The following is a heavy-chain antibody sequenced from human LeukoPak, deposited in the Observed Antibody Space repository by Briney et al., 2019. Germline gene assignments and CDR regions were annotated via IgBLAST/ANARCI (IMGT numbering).Heavy chain of an antibody. V-gene: IGHV3-64*01. J-gene: IGHJ6*03. D-gene: IGHD2-8*01. Sequence: PGGSLRLSCAASGFIFSNHAMQWVHQAAGKRLEYVSAISGNGGSTYYANSVKGRFNISRDNSKNTLYLQMDLLRAEDRAVYCSASAGKMRYAARVSANYTDVARKPSTVTVSS. CDR2: ISGNGGST. CDR3: ASAGKMRYAARVSANYTDV. CDR1: GFIFSNHA.